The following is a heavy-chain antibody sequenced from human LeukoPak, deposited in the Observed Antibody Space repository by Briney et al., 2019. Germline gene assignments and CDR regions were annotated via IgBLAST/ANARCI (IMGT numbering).Heavy chain of an antibody. CDR3: ARGGYYPDR. CDR2: ISRSGGTI. V-gene: IGHV3-48*03. J-gene: IGHJ4*02. D-gene: IGHD3-22*01. Sequence: GGSLRLSCAASGFTFSTYEINWVRQAPGKGLEWVSYISRSGGTIYYADYVKGRFTISRDNAKNSLYLQMNSLRAEDTAVYYSARGGYYPDRWGQGTLVTVSS. CDR1: GFTFSTYE.